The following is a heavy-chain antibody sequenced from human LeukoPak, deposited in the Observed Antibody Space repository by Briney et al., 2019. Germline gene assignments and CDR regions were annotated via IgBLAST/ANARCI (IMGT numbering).Heavy chain of an antibody. CDR1: GGSISSSSYY. Sequence: SETLSLTCTVSGGSISSSSYYWGWIRQPPGKGLEWIGSIYYSGSTYYNPSLESRVTISVDTSKNQFSLKLSSVTAADTAVYYCARRDEIFDYWGQGTLVTVSS. CDR2: IYYSGST. J-gene: IGHJ4*02. CDR3: ARRDEIFDY. V-gene: IGHV4-39*01.